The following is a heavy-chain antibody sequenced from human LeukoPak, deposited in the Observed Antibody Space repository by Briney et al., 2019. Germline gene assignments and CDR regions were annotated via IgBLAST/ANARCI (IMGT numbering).Heavy chain of an antibody. Sequence: SETLSLTCTVSGYSISSGYYWGWIRQPPGKGLEWIGSIYHSGSTYYNPSLKSRVTISVDTSKNQFSLKLSSVTAADTAVYYCAREGGSLYAFDIWGQGTMVTVSS. D-gene: IGHD3-16*01. CDR3: AREGGSLYAFDI. J-gene: IGHJ3*02. CDR1: GYSISSGYY. CDR2: IYHSGST. V-gene: IGHV4-38-2*02.